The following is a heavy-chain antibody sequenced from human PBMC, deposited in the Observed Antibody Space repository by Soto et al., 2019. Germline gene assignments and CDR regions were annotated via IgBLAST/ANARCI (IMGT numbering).Heavy chain of an antibody. Sequence: GASVKVSCKASGGTFSSYAISWVRQAPGQGLEWMGGIIPIFGTANYAQKFQGGVTITADESTSTAYMELSSLRSEDTAVYYCATSSSRAAAGTWYYGMDVWGQGTTVTVSS. CDR2: IIPIFGTA. J-gene: IGHJ6*02. D-gene: IGHD6-13*01. CDR3: ATSSSRAAAGTWYYGMDV. CDR1: GGTFSSYA. V-gene: IGHV1-69*13.